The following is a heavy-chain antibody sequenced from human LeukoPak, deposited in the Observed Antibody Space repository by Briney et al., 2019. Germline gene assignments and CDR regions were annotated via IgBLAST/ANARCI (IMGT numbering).Heavy chain of an antibody. CDR1: GGTFSSYG. Sequence: RASVKVSCKASGGTFSSYGISWVRQAPGQGLEWMGWISAYNGNTNYAQKLQGRVTMTTDTSTSTAYMELRSLRSDDTAVYYCARDPVAGHYYYYGMDVWGQGTTVTVSS. CDR3: ARDPVAGHYYYYGMDV. D-gene: IGHD6-19*01. V-gene: IGHV1-18*01. J-gene: IGHJ6*02. CDR2: ISAYNGNT.